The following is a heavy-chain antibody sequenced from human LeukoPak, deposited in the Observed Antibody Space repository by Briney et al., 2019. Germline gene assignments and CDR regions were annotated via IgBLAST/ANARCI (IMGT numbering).Heavy chain of an antibody. J-gene: IGHJ1*01. CDR2: IYSGGDT. CDR1: GFTFSSYA. Sequence: GGSLRLSCAASGFTFSSYAMSWVRQAPGKGLEWVSVIYSGGDTYYADSVKGRFTISRDNSKNTLYLQMNSLRAEDTAVYYCAKGNRYCSSTSCYTGPTEYFQHWGQGTLVTVSS. V-gene: IGHV3-23*03. CDR3: AKGNRYCSSTSCYTGPTEYFQH. D-gene: IGHD2-2*02.